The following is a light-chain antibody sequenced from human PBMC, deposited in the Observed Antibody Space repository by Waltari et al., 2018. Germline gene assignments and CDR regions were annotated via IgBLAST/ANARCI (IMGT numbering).Light chain of an antibody. V-gene: IGKV3-20*01. J-gene: IGKJ1*01. CDR3: QMYVRLPVT. CDR2: GAS. Sequence: EIVLTQSPGTLSLSPGERAALSCRASQSVGTYIAWYQQKPGQAPGLLIFGASNRATGIPDRFSGSGSGTDFSLTISRLEPEDFAVYYCQMYVRLPVTFGHGTRVEIK. CDR1: QSVGTY.